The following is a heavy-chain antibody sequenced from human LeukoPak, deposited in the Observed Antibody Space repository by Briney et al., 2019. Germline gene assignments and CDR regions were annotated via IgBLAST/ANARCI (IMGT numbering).Heavy chain of an antibody. D-gene: IGHD2-15*01. CDR1: GGSISSYY. V-gene: IGHV4-59*01. J-gene: IGHJ4*02. CDR2: IYYSGST. Sequence: SETLSLTCTVSGGSISSYYWSWIRQPPGKGLEWIGYIYYSGSTNYNPSLKSRVTISVDTSKNQFSLKLSSVTAADTAVYYCASYPVVAEGHFDYWGQGTLVTVSS. CDR3: ASYPVVAEGHFDY.